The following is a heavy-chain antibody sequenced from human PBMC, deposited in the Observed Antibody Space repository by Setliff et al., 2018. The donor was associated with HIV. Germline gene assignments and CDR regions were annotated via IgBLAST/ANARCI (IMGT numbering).Heavy chain of an antibody. CDR3: AKQTVSSSWSNWFDP. CDR1: GFTFSSYG. V-gene: IGHV3-30*02. CDR2: IRYDGSNK. D-gene: IGHD6-13*01. Sequence: PGGSLRLSCAASGFTFSSYGMHWVRQAPGKGLEWMAFIRYDGSNKYFADSVKGRFSISRDNSKNTLYLQMNSLRAEDTAVYYCAKQTVSSSWSNWFDPWGQGTLVTVSS. J-gene: IGHJ5*02.